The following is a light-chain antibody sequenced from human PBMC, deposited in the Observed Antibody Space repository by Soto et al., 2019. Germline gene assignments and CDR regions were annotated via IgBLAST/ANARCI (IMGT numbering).Light chain of an antibody. CDR1: QSVSNNY. CDR3: QQYGSSPPYT. Sequence: EVVLTQSPGTLSLSPGERATLSCRASQSVSNNYVAWYQQKPGKAPRLLVFGSSERATGIPDRFSGSGSGTDFTLTISRLEPEDFAVYYCQQYGSSPPYTFGQGTKLEIK. CDR2: GSS. J-gene: IGKJ2*01. V-gene: IGKV3-20*01.